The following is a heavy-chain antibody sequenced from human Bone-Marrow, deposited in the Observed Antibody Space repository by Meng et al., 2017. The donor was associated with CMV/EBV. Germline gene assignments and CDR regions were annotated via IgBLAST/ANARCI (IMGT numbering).Heavy chain of an antibody. J-gene: IGHJ4*02. CDR3: ARGGGPDY. CDR1: GFTFSSYA. D-gene: IGHD3-10*01. CDR2: IYSGGSST. V-gene: IGHV3-23*03. Sequence: LSLTCAASGFTFSSYAMHWVRQAPGKGLEWVAVIYSGGSSTYYADSVKGRFTISRDNSKNTLYLQMNSLRAEDTAVYYCARGGGPDYWGQGTLVTVSS.